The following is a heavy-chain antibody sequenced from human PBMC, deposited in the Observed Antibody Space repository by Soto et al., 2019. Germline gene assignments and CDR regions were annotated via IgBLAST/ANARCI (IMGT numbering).Heavy chain of an antibody. Sequence: PGGSLRLSCAASGFTFSSYAMHWVRQAPGKGLEWVAVISYDGSNKYYADSVKGRFTISRDNSKNTLYLQMNSLRAEDTAVYYCASQLELHLDYWGQGTLVTVSS. CDR2: ISYDGSNK. V-gene: IGHV3-30-3*01. CDR3: ASQLELHLDY. J-gene: IGHJ4*02. CDR1: GFTFSSYA. D-gene: IGHD1-7*01.